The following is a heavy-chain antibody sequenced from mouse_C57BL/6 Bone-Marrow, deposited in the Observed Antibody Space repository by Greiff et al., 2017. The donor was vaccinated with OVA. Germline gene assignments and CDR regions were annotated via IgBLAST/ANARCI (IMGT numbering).Heavy chain of an antibody. Sequence: QVQLQQSGAELVKPGASVKLSCKASGYTFTSYWMHWVKQRPGQGLEWIGMIHPNSGSTNYNEKFKSKATLTVAKSSSTAYMQLSSLTSEDSAVYYCASSTMIPYWYFDVWGTGTTVTVSS. CDR2: IHPNSGST. J-gene: IGHJ1*03. CDR1: GYTFTSYW. D-gene: IGHD2-4*01. V-gene: IGHV1-64*01. CDR3: ASSTMIPYWYFDV.